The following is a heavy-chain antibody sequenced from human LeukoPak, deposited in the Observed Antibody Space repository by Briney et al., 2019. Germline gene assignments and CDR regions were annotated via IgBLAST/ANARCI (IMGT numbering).Heavy chain of an antibody. Sequence: GGSLRLSCAASGFTFSSYWMHWVRQAPGKGLVWVSRINSDGSSTSYADSVKGRFTISRDNAKNTLYLQMNSLRAEDTAVYYCARDQEYSSSWYAPYYYYYMDVWGKGTTVTISS. CDR1: GFTFSSYW. D-gene: IGHD6-13*01. J-gene: IGHJ6*03. V-gene: IGHV3-74*01. CDR2: INSDGSST. CDR3: ARDQEYSSSWYAPYYYYYMDV.